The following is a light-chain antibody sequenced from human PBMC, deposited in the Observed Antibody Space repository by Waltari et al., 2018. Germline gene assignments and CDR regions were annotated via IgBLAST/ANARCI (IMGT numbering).Light chain of an antibody. CDR1: SSNIGAGYD. J-gene: IGLJ1*01. CDR3: QSYDSSLSGSYV. Sequence: QSVLTQPPSVSGAPGQRVTISCTGSSSNIGAGYDVHWYQQLPGTAPKLLIYGNSKPPSWVPDRFSGSKSGTSASLAITGLQAGDEADYYCQSYDSSLSGSYVFGTGTKVTVL. V-gene: IGLV1-40*01. CDR2: GNS.